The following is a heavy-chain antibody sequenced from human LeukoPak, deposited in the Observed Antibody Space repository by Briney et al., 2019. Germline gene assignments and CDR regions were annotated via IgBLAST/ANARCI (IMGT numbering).Heavy chain of an antibody. CDR3: ARHSVPGIAPVAPFDP. D-gene: IGHD6-13*01. Sequence: TSETLSLTCTVSGVSISGTSFYWGWIRQSPGKTLEWLASVYYSGGTTYNPSLKSRLTISVDRPKNQFSLKLTSVTAADTAIYYCARHSVPGIAPVAPFDPWGQGALVTVSS. J-gene: IGHJ5*02. V-gene: IGHV4-39*01. CDR2: VYYSGGT. CDR1: GVSISGTSFY.